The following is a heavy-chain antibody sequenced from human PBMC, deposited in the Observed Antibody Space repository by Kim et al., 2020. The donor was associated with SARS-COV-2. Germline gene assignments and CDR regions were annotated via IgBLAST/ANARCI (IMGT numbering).Heavy chain of an antibody. CDR3: ASLGGHLMITFGGVIPYLGAFDI. J-gene: IGHJ3*02. D-gene: IGHD3-16*02. Sequence: SETLSLTCTVSGGSISSSSYYWGWIRQPPGKGLEWIGSIYYSGSTYYNPSLKSRVTISVDTSKNQFSLKLSSVTAADTAVYYCASLGGHLMITFGGVIPYLGAFDIWGQGTMVTVSS. CDR1: GGSISSSSYY. V-gene: IGHV4-39*01. CDR2: IYYSGST.